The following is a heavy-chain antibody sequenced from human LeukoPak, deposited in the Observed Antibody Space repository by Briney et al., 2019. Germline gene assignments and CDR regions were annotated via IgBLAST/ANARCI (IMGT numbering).Heavy chain of an antibody. CDR1: GGSISSYY. CDR3: ARVLLWFGDSSRLSWFDP. CDR2: IYHSGST. Sequence: PSETLSLACRVSGGSISSYYWSWIRQPPGKGPEWIGYIYHSGSTKYNPSLKSRVTMSADTSKNQFSLKVTSVTAADTAVYYCARVLLWFGDSSRLSWFDPWGQGILVTVSS. V-gene: IGHV4-59*01. D-gene: IGHD3-10*01. J-gene: IGHJ5*02.